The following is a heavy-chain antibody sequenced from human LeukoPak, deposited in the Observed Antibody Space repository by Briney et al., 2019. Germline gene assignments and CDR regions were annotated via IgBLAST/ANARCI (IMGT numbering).Heavy chain of an antibody. D-gene: IGHD3-22*01. J-gene: IGHJ1*01. CDR3: ARDYYDSSGYYNGQI. CDR1: GFTFSSYG. V-gene: IGHV3-30*03. Sequence: GGSLRLSCAASGFTFSSYGMHWVRQAPGKGLEWVAVISYDGSNKYFADSVKGRFTISRDNSKNTLNLQMNSLRAEDTAVYYCARDYYDSSGYYNGQIWGQGTLVTVSS. CDR2: ISYDGSNK.